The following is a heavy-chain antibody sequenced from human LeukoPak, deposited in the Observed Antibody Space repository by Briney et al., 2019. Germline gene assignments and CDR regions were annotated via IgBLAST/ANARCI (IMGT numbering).Heavy chain of an antibody. V-gene: IGHV3-48*03. CDR1: GFTFSSYE. J-gene: IGHJ4*02. CDR2: ISSSGSTI. CDR3: ARGGGLQYYYDSSGYTVSDY. Sequence: GGSLRLPCAASGFTFSSYEMNWVRQAPGKGLEWVSYISSSGSTIYYADSVKGRFTISRDNAKNPLYLQMNSLRAEDTAVYYCARGGGLQYYYDSSGYTVSDYWGQGTLVTVSS. D-gene: IGHD3-22*01.